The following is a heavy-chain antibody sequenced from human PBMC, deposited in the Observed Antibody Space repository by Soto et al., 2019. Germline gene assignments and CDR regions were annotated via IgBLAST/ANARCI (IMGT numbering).Heavy chain of an antibody. J-gene: IGHJ4*02. CDR3: ARSSVRGWSY. Sequence: SETLSLTCAVYGGSFSCYYWTWIRQPPGKGLEWIGEITHSGSTNYNPSLKSRVTISVDTSKNQFSLNLNSVTAADTAVYYCARSSVRGWSYWGQGTLVTVSS. V-gene: IGHV4-34*01. CDR1: GGSFSCYY. CDR2: ITHSGST. D-gene: IGHD3-10*02.